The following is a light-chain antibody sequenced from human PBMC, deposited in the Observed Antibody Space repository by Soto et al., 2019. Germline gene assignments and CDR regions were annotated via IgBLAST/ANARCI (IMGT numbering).Light chain of an antibody. V-gene: IGKV3-20*01. J-gene: IGKJ1*01. CDR1: QSVRSN. CDR3: QQYSISST. CDR2: STS. Sequence: EIVLAQSPATLSSFTGDRVTLSCRASQSVRSNVAWYQQKPGQAPRLLIYSTSSRATDIPDRFSGSGSGTDFTLTINRLEPQDFAVYYCQQYSISSTFGQGTKVDIK.